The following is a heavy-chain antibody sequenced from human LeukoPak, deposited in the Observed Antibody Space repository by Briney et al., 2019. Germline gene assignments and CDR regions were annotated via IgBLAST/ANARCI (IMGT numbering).Heavy chain of an antibody. CDR2: IIPIFGTA. D-gene: IGHD3-22*01. J-gene: IGHJ4*02. V-gene: IGHV1-69*05. Sequence: SVKVSCKASGYTFTSYDINWVRQASGQGLEWMGGIIPIFGTANYAQKFQGRVTITTDESTSTAYMELSSLRSEDTAVYYCARGRGSSGYHGSDYWGQGTLVTVSS. CDR1: GYTFTSYD. CDR3: ARGRGSSGYHGSDY.